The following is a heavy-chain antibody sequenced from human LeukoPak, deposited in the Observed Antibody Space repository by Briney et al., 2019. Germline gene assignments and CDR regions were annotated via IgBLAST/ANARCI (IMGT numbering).Heavy chain of an antibody. V-gene: IGHV1-24*01. CDR1: GYTLTELS. J-gene: IGHJ4*02. CDR3: ATGYDSSGPIDY. D-gene: IGHD3-22*01. CDR2: FDPEDGET. Sequence: ASVKVSSKVSGYTLTELSMHWVRQAPGKGLEWMGGFDPEDGETIYAQKFQGRVTMTEDTSTDTAYMELSSLRSEDTAVYYCATGYDSSGPIDYWGQGTLVTVSS.